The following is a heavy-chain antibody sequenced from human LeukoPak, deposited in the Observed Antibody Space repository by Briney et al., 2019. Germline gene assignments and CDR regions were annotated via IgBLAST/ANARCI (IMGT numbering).Heavy chain of an antibody. D-gene: IGHD2-15*01. J-gene: IGHJ4*02. Sequence: KSSETLSLTCAVYGGSFSGYYWSWIRQPPGKGLEWIGEINHSGSTNYNPSLKSRVTISVDTSKNQFSPKLSSVTAADTAVYYCARAASQDFDYWGQGTLVTVSS. CDR3: ARAASQDFDY. CDR2: INHSGST. V-gene: IGHV4-34*01. CDR1: GGSFSGYY.